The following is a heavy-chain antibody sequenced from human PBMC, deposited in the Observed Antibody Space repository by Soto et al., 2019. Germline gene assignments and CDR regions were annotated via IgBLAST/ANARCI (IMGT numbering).Heavy chain of an antibody. V-gene: IGHV3-48*02. D-gene: IGHD1-20*01. J-gene: IGHJ5*02. CDR2: ISSSSSTI. CDR1: GFTFSSYS. Sequence: EVQLVESGGGLVQPGGSLRLSCAASGFTFSSYSMNWVRQAPGKGLEWVSYISSSSSTIYYADSVKGRFIISRDNAKNSLYLQMNSLRDEDTAVYYCAREGTYNWNARINWFDPWGQGTLVTVSS. CDR3: AREGTYNWNARINWFDP.